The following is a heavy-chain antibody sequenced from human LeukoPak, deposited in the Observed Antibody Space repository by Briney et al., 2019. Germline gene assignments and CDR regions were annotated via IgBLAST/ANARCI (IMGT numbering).Heavy chain of an antibody. CDR2: IKPKSGGT. CDR3: ARDEIARLGSCVDY. Sequence: ASVKVSRKASRYTYTDYFLHWVRQPPGQGRAWMGWIKPKSGGTNYAQQFQGRVTMTRDTSIKTAYMELNRLRSDDTAVYYCARDEIARLGSCVDYWGEGTLVTVSS. D-gene: IGHD3-10*01. CDR1: RYTYTDYF. J-gene: IGHJ4*02. V-gene: IGHV1-2*02.